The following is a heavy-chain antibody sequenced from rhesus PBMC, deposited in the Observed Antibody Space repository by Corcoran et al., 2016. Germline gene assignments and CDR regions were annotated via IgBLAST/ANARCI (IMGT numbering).Heavy chain of an antibody. CDR1: GYSISSGYY. J-gene: IGHJ2*01. CDR3: AREQNWYFDL. Sequence: QVQLQESGPGLVKPSETLSLTCAVSGYSISSGYYWGGIRQAPGKGLGYIGYIGGSSVSIYYTPSLKSRVTISKDTSRNHFSLKFNSMTAADTAVYYCAREQNWYFDLWGPGTPITISS. CDR2: IGGSSVSI. V-gene: IGHV4-99*02.